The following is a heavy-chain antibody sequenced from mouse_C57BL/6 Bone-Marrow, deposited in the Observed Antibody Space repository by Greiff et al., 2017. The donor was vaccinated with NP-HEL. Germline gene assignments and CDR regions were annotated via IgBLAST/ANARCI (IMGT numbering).Heavy chain of an antibody. D-gene: IGHD2-3*01. V-gene: IGHV1-19*01. CDR1: GYTFTDYY. J-gene: IGHJ2*01. Sequence: VQLQQSGPVLVKPGASVKMSCKASGYTFTDYYMNWVKQSHGKSLEWIGVINPYNGGTSYNQKFKGKATLTVDKSYSTAYMELNSLTSEDSAVYYCARVNYDGYYRYWGQGTTLTVSS. CDR3: ARVNYDGYYRY. CDR2: INPYNGGT.